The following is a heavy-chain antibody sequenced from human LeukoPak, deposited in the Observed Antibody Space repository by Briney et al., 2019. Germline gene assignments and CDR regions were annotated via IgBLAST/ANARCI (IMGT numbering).Heavy chain of an antibody. D-gene: IGHD3-10*01. Sequence: GGSLRLSCAASGFTFSSYAMSWVRQAPGKGLEWVSAISGSGGSTYYADSVKGRFTISRDNSKNTLYLQMNSLRAEDTAVYYCAKDGSGSYYYYYMDVWGKGTTVTVSS. J-gene: IGHJ6*03. CDR2: ISGSGGST. CDR3: AKDGSGSYYYYYMDV. CDR1: GFTFSSYA. V-gene: IGHV3-23*01.